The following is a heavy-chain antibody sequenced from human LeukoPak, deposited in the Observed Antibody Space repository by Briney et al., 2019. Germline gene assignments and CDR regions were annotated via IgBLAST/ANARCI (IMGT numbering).Heavy chain of an antibody. J-gene: IGHJ4*02. Sequence: GGSLGLSCAASGFSFSDYYMTWIRQAPGKGLEWASYISSSGTYTNYADSVKGRFTISRDNAKNSLYLQMNSLSAEDTAVYYCAKIAGTYSPDYWGQGTLVTVSS. V-gene: IGHV3-11*06. CDR2: ISSSGTYT. CDR1: GFSFSDYY. CDR3: AKIAGTYSPDY. D-gene: IGHD1-26*01.